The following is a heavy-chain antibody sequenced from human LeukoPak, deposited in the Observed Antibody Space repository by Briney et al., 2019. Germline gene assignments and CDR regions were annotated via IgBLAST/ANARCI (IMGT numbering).Heavy chain of an antibody. Sequence: GASVKVSCKASGYSFTGYYMHWVRQAPGQGLEWMGWINPNSGGTNYAQKFQGRVTMTRDTSISTAYMELSRLRSDDTAVYYCARDLYSSSWYEVSHTTNWFDPWGQGTLVTVSP. V-gene: IGHV1-2*02. J-gene: IGHJ5*02. CDR3: ARDLYSSSWYEVSHTTNWFDP. D-gene: IGHD6-13*01. CDR2: INPNSGGT. CDR1: GYSFTGYY.